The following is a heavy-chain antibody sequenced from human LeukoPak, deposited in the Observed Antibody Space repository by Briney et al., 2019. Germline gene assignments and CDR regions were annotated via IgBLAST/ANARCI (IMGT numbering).Heavy chain of an antibody. CDR1: GGSFSGYY. CDR3: ARNYDFWSGYLGWFDP. V-gene: IGHV4-34*01. CDR2: INHSGST. J-gene: IGHJ5*02. Sequence: SETLSLTCAVYGGSFSGYYWSWIRQPPGKGLEWIGEINHSGSTNYNPSLKSRGTISVDTSKNQCSLKLSSVTAADTAVYYCARNYDFWSGYLGWFDPWGQGTLVTVSS. D-gene: IGHD3-3*01.